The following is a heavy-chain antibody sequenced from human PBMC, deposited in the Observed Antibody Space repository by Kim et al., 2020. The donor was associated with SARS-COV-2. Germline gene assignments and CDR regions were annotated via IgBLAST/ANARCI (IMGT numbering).Heavy chain of an antibody. V-gene: IGHV4-34*01. CDR3: ARRGEGDRTFDI. J-gene: IGHJ3*02. CDR1: GGSFSGYY. CDR2: INHSGST. D-gene: IGHD3-16*01. Sequence: SETLSLTCAVYGGSFSGYYWSWIRQPPGKGLEWIGEINHSGSTNYNPSLKSRVTISVDTSKNQFSLKLSSVTAADTAVYYCARRGEGDRTFDIWGQGTMVTVSS.